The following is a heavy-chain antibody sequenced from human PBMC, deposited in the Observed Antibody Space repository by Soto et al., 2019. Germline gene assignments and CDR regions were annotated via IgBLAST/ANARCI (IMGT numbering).Heavy chain of an antibody. J-gene: IGHJ6*02. Sequence: GGSLRLSCAASGFTFSSYAMSWVRQAPGKGLEWVSAISGSGGSTYYADSVKGRFTISRDNSKNTLYLQMNSLRAEDTAVYYCAKDSYRYYYDSSGYRPYGMEVWGQGTTVTVSS. D-gene: IGHD3-22*01. CDR1: GFTFSSYA. V-gene: IGHV3-23*01. CDR2: ISGSGGST. CDR3: AKDSYRYYYDSSGYRPYGMEV.